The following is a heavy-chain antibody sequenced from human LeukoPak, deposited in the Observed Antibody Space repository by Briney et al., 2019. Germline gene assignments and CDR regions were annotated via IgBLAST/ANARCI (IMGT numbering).Heavy chain of an antibody. CDR1: GFTFSSYS. CDR2: ISSSSSYI. CDR3: ARDRGSQFDY. D-gene: IGHD1-26*01. J-gene: IGHJ4*02. Sequence: GGSLRLSCAASGFTFSSYSMNWVRQAPGKGLEWVSSISSSSSYIYYADSVKGRFTISRGNAKNSLYLQMNSLRAEDTAVYYCARDRGSQFDYWGQGTLVTVSS. V-gene: IGHV3-21*01.